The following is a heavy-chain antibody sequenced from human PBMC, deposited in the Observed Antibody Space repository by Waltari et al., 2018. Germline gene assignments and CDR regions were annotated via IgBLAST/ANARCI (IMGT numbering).Heavy chain of an antibody. J-gene: IGHJ4*02. V-gene: IGHV4-34*01. CDR3: ASLVTAAAGSAGY. D-gene: IGHD6-13*01. CDR2: INHSGST. CDR1: GGSFSGYY. Sequence: QVQLQQWGAGLLKPSETLSLTCAVYGGSFSGYYWSWIRQPPGKGLEWIGEINHSGSTNYNPSLKSRVTISVDTSKNQFSLKLSSVTAADTAVYYYASLVTAAAGSAGYWGQGTLVTVSS.